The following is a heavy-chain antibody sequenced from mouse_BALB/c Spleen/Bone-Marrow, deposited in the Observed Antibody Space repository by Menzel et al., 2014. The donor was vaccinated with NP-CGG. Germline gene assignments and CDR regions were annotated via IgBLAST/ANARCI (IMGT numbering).Heavy chain of an antibody. V-gene: IGHV5-6-5*01. CDR1: GFTFSSYA. Sequence: DVMLVESGGGLVKPGGSLKLSCAASGFTFSSYAMSWVRQTPEKRLEWVASISSGGNTYYPDSMKGRFTISRDNARNILYLQMSSLRPEDTAMYYCARGGELRPWFAYWGQGTLVTVSA. CDR3: ARGGELRPWFAY. J-gene: IGHJ3*01. D-gene: IGHD2-4*01. CDR2: ISSGGNT.